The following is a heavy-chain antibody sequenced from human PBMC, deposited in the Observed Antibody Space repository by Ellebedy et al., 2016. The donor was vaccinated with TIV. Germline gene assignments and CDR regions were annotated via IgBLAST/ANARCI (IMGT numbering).Heavy chain of an antibody. Sequence: PGGSLRLSCAASGFTFDDYAMHWVRQAPGKGLEWVSAINWNSHYIGYADSVKGRFIISRDNAKNSLYLQMNSLRPEDTALYYCAKARTGLRRFDYWGQGTLVTVSS. CDR3: AKARTGLRRFDY. CDR2: INWNSHYI. D-gene: IGHD1-1*01. CDR1: GFTFDDYA. J-gene: IGHJ4*02. V-gene: IGHV3-9*01.